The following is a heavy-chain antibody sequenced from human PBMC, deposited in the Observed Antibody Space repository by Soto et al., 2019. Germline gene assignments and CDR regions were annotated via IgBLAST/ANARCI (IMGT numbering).Heavy chain of an antibody. CDR2: ISGSGGST. J-gene: IGHJ6*02. CDR1: GFTFSSYA. CDR3: AKAPNKQRYTAMVPGAYYYGMDV. Sequence: PGGSLRLSCAASGFTFSSYAMSWVRQAPGKGLEWVSAISGSGGSTYYADSVKGRFTISRDNSKNTLYLQMNSLRAEDTAVYHCAKAPNKQRYTAMVPGAYYYGMDVWGQGTTVTVSS. D-gene: IGHD5-18*01. V-gene: IGHV3-23*01.